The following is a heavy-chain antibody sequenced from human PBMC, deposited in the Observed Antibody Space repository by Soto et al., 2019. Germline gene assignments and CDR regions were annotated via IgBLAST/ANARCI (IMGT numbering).Heavy chain of an antibody. J-gene: IGHJ6*03. Sequence: QVQLQESGPGLVKPSQTLSLTCTVSGGFISSGDYYWNWIRQLPGKGLEWIGYIEHSGSSFYNPSLKGRVALALATSKNQFSLKLNSVTAADTAVYYCAREVVPATLDFYYYYIDFWGKGTTVTVSS. D-gene: IGHD2-2*01. CDR3: AREVVPATLDFYYYYIDF. CDR2: IEHSGSS. V-gene: IGHV4-31*03. CDR1: GGFISSGDYY.